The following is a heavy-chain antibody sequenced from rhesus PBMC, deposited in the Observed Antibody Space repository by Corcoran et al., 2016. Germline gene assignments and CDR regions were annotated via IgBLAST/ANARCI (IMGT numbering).Heavy chain of an antibody. CDR2: ISWNSGTI. CDR1: GFTFDDYA. J-gene: IGHJ4*01. V-gene: IGHV3-134*01. Sequence: EVQLVESGGALAQPGGSLRLSCAASGFTFDDYAMHWVRQAPGKGLEWVSRISWNSGTIYYADSVKGRFTISRDNAKNSLFLQMDRLRAEDTAVYYCTRDSRSTFDYWGQGVLVTVSS. CDR3: TRDSRSTFDY.